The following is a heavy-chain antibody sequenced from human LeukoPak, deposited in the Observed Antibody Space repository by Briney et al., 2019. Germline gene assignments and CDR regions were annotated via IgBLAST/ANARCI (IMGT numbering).Heavy chain of an antibody. Sequence: PSETLSLTCSVSSDSMKGYYWSWVRQPAGRGLEWIGRIYTTGSTNYNPSLKSRASMSVDKSKNQLSLKLTSVTAADTAVYYCARVVTPYWYLDLWGRGTLVSVSS. CDR1: SDSMKGYY. CDR3: ARVVTPYWYLDL. CDR2: IYTTGST. V-gene: IGHV4-4*07. D-gene: IGHD2-21*02. J-gene: IGHJ2*01.